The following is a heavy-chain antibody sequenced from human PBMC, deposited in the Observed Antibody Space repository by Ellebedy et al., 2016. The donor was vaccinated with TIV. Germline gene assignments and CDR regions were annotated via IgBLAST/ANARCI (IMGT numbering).Heavy chain of an antibody. D-gene: IGHD3-10*01. V-gene: IGHV3-53*04. CDR3: ARDSERFGAPMDV. Sequence: PGGSLRLSCAASGFTVSSNYMSWVRQAPGKGLEWVSVIYSGGSTYYADSVKGRFTISRHNSKNTLYLQMNSLRAEETAVYYCARDSERFGAPMDVWGQGTTVTVSS. CDR2: IYSGGST. CDR1: GFTVSSNY. J-gene: IGHJ6*02.